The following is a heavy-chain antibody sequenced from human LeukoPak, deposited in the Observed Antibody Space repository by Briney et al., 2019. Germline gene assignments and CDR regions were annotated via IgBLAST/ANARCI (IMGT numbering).Heavy chain of an antibody. CDR3: ARFYYDTSGHGAFDI. D-gene: IGHD3-22*01. CDR2: TYYRCKWYY. J-gene: IGHJ3*02. V-gene: IGHV6-1*01. Sequence: QTLSLTFAISGDSVSSNSAAWNWIRQSPSRGLEWLGRTYYRCKWYYDYAVSVKRRITITPHTSKNQFSLQLSSVTPEDTAVYYCARFYYDTSGHGAFDIWGQGTMVTVSS. CDR1: GDSVSSNSAA.